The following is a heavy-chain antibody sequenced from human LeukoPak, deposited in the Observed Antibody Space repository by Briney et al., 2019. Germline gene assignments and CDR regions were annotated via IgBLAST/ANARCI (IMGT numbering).Heavy chain of an antibody. J-gene: IGHJ4*02. CDR1: GFTFSSYD. Sequence: GGSLRLSCLASGFTFSSYDLQWVRQTPGKGLEYVSAISSNGGSTYYADSVKGRFTISRDNSKNTLYLQMSSLRAEDTAVYYCVKSASTWYLFDYWGQGTLVTVSS. CDR2: ISSNGGST. CDR3: VKSASTWYLFDY. V-gene: IGHV3-64D*09. D-gene: IGHD6-13*01.